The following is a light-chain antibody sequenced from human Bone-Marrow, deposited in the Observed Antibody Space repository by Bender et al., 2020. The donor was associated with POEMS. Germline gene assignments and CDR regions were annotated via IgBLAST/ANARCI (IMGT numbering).Light chain of an antibody. V-gene: IGLV2-23*03. CDR3: SSFVSGRTIV. CDR2: EGN. CDR1: NSGSGGFTL. J-gene: IGLJ2*01. Sequence: QSALTQPASVSGSPGQSITVSCSGINSGSGGFTLVSWYQQHPGEVPKLVLYEGNNRPSGVSHRFSGSKSGNTASLTISGLLSEDEADYYCSSFVSGRTIVFGGGTKVTVL.